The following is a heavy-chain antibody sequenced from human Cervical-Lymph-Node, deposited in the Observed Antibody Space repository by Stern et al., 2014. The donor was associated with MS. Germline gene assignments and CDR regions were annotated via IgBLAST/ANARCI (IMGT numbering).Heavy chain of an antibody. CDR3: AKDGGAVGVAYGMDV. CDR2: VSLDGSKQ. CDR1: GFSFSSYA. D-gene: IGHD3-16*01. J-gene: IGHJ6*02. Sequence: QMQLVQSGGGVVQPGRSLRISCAASGFSFSSYAMHLVRPAPGKGLEWVAAVSLDGSKQYYADSVKGRFSISRDNSKNTLYVQMNSLRPEDTAVYYCAKDGGAVGVAYGMDVWGQGTTVTVSS. V-gene: IGHV3-30*18.